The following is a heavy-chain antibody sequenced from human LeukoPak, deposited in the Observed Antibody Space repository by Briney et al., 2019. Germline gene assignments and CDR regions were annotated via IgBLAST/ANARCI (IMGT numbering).Heavy chain of an antibody. V-gene: IGHV4-34*01. Sequence: SETLSLTCTVSGGSFSGYYWSWIRQPPGKGLEWIGEINHSGSTNYNPSLKSRVTISVDTSKNQFSLKLSSVTAADTAVYYCARGRYVLRYFDWFPPMDVWGQGTTVTVSS. D-gene: IGHD3-9*01. CDR3: ARGRYVLRYFDWFPPMDV. CDR1: GGSFSGYY. CDR2: INHSGST. J-gene: IGHJ6*02.